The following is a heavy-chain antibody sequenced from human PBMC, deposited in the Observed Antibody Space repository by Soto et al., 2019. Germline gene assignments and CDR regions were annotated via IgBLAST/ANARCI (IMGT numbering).Heavy chain of an antibody. CDR1: GGSISSYY. V-gene: IGHV4-4*07. J-gene: IGHJ5*02. CDR3: AREVVVVVAATKVITDWFDP. Sequence: PSETLSLTCTVSGGSISSYYWRWVRQPAGKGLEWIGRIYTSGSTNYNPSLKSRVTMSVDTSKNQFSLKLSSVTAADTAVYYCAREVVVVVAATKVITDWFDPWGQGTLVTVSS. D-gene: IGHD2-15*01. CDR2: IYTSGST.